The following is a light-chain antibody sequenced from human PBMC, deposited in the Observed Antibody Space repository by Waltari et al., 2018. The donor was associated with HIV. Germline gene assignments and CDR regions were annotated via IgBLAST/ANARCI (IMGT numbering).Light chain of an antibody. CDR3: SSYTISKTVV. CDR2: NVS. CDR1: SRDVGGCHS. J-gene: IGLJ2*01. Sequence: QSALTKLASVPGSPVQSSTICCTGTSRDVGGCHSVSWYQHHPGKAPRLMSYNVSNRPSGVSNRVSGSKSCNTASLTISGLQAEDEADYYCSSYTISKTVVFGGGTKVTVL. V-gene: IGLV2-14*03.